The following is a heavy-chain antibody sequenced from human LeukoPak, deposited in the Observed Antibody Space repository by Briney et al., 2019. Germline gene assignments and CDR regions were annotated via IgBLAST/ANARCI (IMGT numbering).Heavy chain of an antibody. V-gene: IGHV3-15*01. CDR2: IKSKTDGGTT. CDR3: TTDPASTAMVPFDY. CDR1: GFTFSNAW. Sequence: GGSLRLSCAASGFTFSNAWMSWVRQAPGKGLEGVGRIKSKTDGGTTDYAAPVKGSFTISRDDSKNTLYLQMNSLKPEDTAVYYCTTDPASTAMVPFDYWGQGTLVTVSS. J-gene: IGHJ4*02. D-gene: IGHD5-18*01.